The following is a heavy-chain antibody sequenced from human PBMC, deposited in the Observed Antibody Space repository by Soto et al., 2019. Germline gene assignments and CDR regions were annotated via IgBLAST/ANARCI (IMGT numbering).Heavy chain of an antibody. V-gene: IGHV3-23*01. CDR3: AKQAEYLHDPSDY. CDR1: GFTFSSFA. J-gene: IGHJ4*02. CDR2: ISGGGYTT. Sequence: PGGSLRLSCAASGFTFSSFAMSWVRQAPGKGLEWVSSISGGGYTTYYADSVKGRFTISRDNSKSTLYLQMNSLSAEDTAEYYCAKQAEYLHDPSDYWGQGTPVTVSS. D-gene: IGHD6-6*01.